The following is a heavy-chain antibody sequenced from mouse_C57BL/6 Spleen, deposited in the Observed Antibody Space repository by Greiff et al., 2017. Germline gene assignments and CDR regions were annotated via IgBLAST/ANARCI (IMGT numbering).Heavy chain of an antibody. Sequence: VKLVESGAELVKPGASVKMSCKASGYTFTTYPIEWMKQNHGKSLEWIGNFHPYNDDTKYNEKFKGKATLTVEKSSSTVYLELSRVTSDDSAVYYCARRYDYDVGAYYFDYWGQGTTLTVSS. CDR1: GYTFTTYP. CDR3: ARRYDYDVGAYYFDY. V-gene: IGHV1-47*01. J-gene: IGHJ2*01. D-gene: IGHD2-4*01. CDR2: FHPYNDDT.